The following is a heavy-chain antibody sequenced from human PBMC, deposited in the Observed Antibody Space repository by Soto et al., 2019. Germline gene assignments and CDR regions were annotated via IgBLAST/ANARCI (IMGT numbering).Heavy chain of an antibody. CDR2: IYYSGST. CDR1: GGSISSGDYC. D-gene: IGHD4-4*01. V-gene: IGHV4-30-4*01. J-gene: IGHJ6*02. CDR3: ARATALYGMDV. Sequence: PSETLSLTCTVSGGSISSGDYCWSWIRQPPGKGLEWIGYIYYSGSTYYNPSLKSRVTISVDTSKNQFSLKLSSVTAADTAVYYCARATALYGMDVWGQGTTVTVYS.